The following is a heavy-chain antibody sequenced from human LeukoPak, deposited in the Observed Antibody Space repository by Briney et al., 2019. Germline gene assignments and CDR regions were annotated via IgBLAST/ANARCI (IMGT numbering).Heavy chain of an antibody. Sequence: PGGSLRLSCAYSGFTFSQYWMSWVRQAPGKGLEWVANIKGDGSRTNYMDSLKGRFTISRDNAKNSLYLQMNSLRADDTAVYYCGRVLSGTAYDYVDVWGKGTTVVTVSS. D-gene: IGHD3-10*01. J-gene: IGHJ6*03. CDR2: IKGDGSRT. CDR3: GRVLSGTAYDYVDV. CDR1: GFTFSQYW. V-gene: IGHV3-7*01.